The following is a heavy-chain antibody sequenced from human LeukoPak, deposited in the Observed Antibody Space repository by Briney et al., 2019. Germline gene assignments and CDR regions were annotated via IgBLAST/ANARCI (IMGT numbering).Heavy chain of an antibody. D-gene: IGHD3-3*01. CDR1: GFTFSNAW. CDR3: TTAEYDFWSGYRRVDY. V-gene: IGHV3-15*01. CDR2: IKSKTDGGTT. Sequence: PGGSLRLSCAASGFTFSNAWMSWVRQAPGKGLEWVGRIKSKTDGGTTDYAAPVKGRFTISRDDSKNTLYLHMNSLKTEDTAVYYCTTAEYDFWSGYRRVDYWGQGTLVTVSS. J-gene: IGHJ4*02.